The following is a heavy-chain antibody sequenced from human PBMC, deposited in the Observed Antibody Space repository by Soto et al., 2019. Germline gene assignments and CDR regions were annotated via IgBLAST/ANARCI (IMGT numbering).Heavy chain of an antibody. V-gene: IGHV4-34*01. CDR2: INHSGST. J-gene: IGHJ5*02. CDR1: GGSFSGYY. Sequence: KSSETLSLTCAVYGGSFSGYYWSWIRQPPGKGLEWIGEINHSGSTNYNPSLKSRVTISVDTSKNQFSLKLSSVTAADTAVYYCAREDSWFDPWGQGTLVTVSS. CDR3: AREDSWFDP.